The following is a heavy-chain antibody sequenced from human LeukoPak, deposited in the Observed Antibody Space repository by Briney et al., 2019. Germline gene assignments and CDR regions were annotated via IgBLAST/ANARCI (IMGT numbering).Heavy chain of an antibody. J-gene: IGHJ4*02. V-gene: IGHV4-61*02. CDR1: GGSISSGSYY. CDR2: IYTSGST. CDR3: ARGLKSSWNYEDY. Sequence: SETLSLTCTVSGGSISSGSYYWSWIRQPAGKGLEWIGRIYTSGSTNYNPSLKSRVTISVDTSKNQFSLKLSSVTAADTAVYYCARGLKSSWNYEDYWGQGTLVTVSS. D-gene: IGHD1-7*01.